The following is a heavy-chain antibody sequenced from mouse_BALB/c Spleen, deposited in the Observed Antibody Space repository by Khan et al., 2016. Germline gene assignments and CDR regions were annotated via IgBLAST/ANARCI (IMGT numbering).Heavy chain of an antibody. CDR1: GYSITSDYA. D-gene: IGHD1-1*01. J-gene: IGHJ2*01. V-gene: IGHV3-2*02. CDR2: ISYSGIT. CDR3: ARGRSYCFDF. Sequence: EVQLQESGPGLVKPSQSLSLTCTVTGYSITSDYAWNWIRQFPGNKLEWMGYISYSGITSYNPSLKSRISITRNTSKNQFFLQLNSVTTEDTATYTCARGRSYCFDFWGQGTTLTVSS.